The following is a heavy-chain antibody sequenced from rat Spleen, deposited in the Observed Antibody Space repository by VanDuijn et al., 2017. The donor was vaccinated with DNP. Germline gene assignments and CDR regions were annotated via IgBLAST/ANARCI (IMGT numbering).Heavy chain of an antibody. D-gene: IGHD1-2*01. CDR3: ARHEDSSSYIYGFPY. V-gene: IGHV5S13*01. J-gene: IGHJ3*01. Sequence: EVQLVESGGGLVQPGRSLKLSCDAYGFTFSHHGMAWVRQAPPTGLEWVASINTGGGNTYYRDSVKGRFTISRDNAKNTQYLQMDSLRSEDTATYYCARHEDSSSYIYGFPYWGQGTLVTVFS. CDR1: GFTFSHHG. CDR2: INTGGGNT.